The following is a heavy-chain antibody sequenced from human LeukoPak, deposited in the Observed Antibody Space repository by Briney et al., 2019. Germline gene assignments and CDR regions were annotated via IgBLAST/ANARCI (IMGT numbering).Heavy chain of an antibody. CDR2: IYYSGST. J-gene: IGHJ4*02. CDR1: GGSISSSSYY. CDR3: ARQKGYYGSGSYSIDY. D-gene: IGHD3-10*01. V-gene: IGHV4-39*01. Sequence: SETLSLTCTVSGGSISSSSYYWGWIRQPPGKGLEWIGSIYYSGSTYYNPSLKSRVTISVDTSKNQFSLKLSSVTAADTAVYYCARQKGYYGSGSYSIDYWGQGTLVTVSS.